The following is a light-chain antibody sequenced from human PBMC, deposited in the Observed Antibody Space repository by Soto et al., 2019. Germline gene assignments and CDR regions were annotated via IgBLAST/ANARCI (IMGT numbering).Light chain of an antibody. CDR2: EVT. CDR3: SSYTISNTLV. V-gene: IGLV2-14*01. Sequence: QSALTQPASVSGSPGQSITISCTGTSSDVGGYNYVSWYQHHPGKAPKLMIYEVTNRPSGVSNRFSGSKSGDTASLTISGLQAEDEADYYCSSYTISNTLVFGGGTKVTVL. CDR1: SSDVGGYNY. J-gene: IGLJ2*01.